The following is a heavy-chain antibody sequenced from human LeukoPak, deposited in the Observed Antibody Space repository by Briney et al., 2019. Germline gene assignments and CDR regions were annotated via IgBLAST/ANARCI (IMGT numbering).Heavy chain of an antibody. Sequence: VASVKVSCKASGYTFTSYAMHWVRQAPGQRLEWMGWINAGNGNTKYSQKFQGRVTITRDTSASTAYMELSSLRSEDTAVYYCAKSGGGYYYYGMDVWGQGTTVTVSS. CDR1: GYTFTSYA. CDR3: AKSGGGYYYYGMDV. D-gene: IGHD2-15*01. CDR2: INAGNGNT. J-gene: IGHJ6*02. V-gene: IGHV1-3*01.